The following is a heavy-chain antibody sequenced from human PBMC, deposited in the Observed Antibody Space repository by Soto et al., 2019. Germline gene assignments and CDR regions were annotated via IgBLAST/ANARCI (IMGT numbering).Heavy chain of an antibody. V-gene: IGHV3-7*03. D-gene: IGHD3-16*01. CDR1: GFSFSLFW. J-gene: IGHJ4*02. CDR3: ARTGWPQSSYYFDY. CDR2: INEDGSEK. Sequence: RLSCAASGFSFSLFWMSWVRQTPGKGLEWVANINEDGSEKFFADSVKGRFTISRDNAKNSLSLQMNSLTADDTAVYYRARTGWPQSSYYFDYWGQGTLVTVSS.